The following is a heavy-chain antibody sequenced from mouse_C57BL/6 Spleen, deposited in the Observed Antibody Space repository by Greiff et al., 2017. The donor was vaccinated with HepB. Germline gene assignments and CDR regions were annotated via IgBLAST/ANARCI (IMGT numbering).Heavy chain of an antibody. CDR1: GYTFTSYW. Sequence: QVQLQQSGAELVRPGSSVKLSCKASGYTFTSYWMDWVKQRPGQGLEWIGNIYPSDSETHYNQKFKDKATLTVDKSSSTAYMQLSSLTSEDSAVYYCARLRDYDGFDYWGQGTTLTVSS. CDR2: IYPSDSET. CDR3: ARLRDYDGFDY. J-gene: IGHJ2*01. D-gene: IGHD2-4*01. V-gene: IGHV1-61*01.